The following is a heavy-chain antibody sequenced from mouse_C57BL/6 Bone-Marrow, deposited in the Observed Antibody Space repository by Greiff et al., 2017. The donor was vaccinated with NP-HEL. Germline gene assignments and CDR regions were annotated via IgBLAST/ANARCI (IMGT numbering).Heavy chain of an antibody. V-gene: IGHV5-4*03. CDR3: ARVAYYDFFAY. J-gene: IGHJ3*01. CDR1: GFTFTSYA. Sequence: DVKLVESGGGLVKPAGSLSLSCAASGFTFTSYALSWVRQTPVTSLEWVATISDGGSYTYYPDKVKGRFTISRDNAKNNLYLQMSHLKSEDTAMYYCARVAYYDFFAYWGQGTLVTVSA. D-gene: IGHD2-4*01. CDR2: ISDGGSYT.